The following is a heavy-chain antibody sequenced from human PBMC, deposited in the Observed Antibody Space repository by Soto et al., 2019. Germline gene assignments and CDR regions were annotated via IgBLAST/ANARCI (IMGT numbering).Heavy chain of an antibody. CDR2: ISGRAGNT. CDR1: GFSFSDYA. D-gene: IGHD4-4*01. CDR3: GEDRNCSSYRNQTFDH. Sequence: GGSLRLSCVASGFSFSDYAMSWVRQAPGKGLEWVSVISGRAGNTYYEGSVKGRFTISRDNSKNALYLDMNSLTAADTAVYYCGEDRNCSSYRNQTFDHWGKGILVTVSS. V-gene: IGHV3-23*01. J-gene: IGHJ4*02.